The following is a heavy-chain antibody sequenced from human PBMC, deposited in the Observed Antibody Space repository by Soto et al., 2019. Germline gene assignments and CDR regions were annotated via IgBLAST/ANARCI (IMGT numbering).Heavy chain of an antibody. CDR1: GGNFTNYG. D-gene: IGHD2-15*01. J-gene: IGHJ5*02. Sequence: QVQLVQSGAELKKPGSSVKVSCKASGGNFTNYGISWVRQAPGQGLECTGGIIPLFGTTNYAQKSRGTVTVTAGEATSTAYMELNSLRSEDTAIYFGARARGTSWYNWFDPWGQGTLVTVSS. CDR3: ARARGTSWYNWFDP. CDR2: IIPLFGTT. V-gene: IGHV1-69*01.